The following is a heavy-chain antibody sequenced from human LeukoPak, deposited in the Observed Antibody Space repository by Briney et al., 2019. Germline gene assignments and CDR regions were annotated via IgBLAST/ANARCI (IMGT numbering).Heavy chain of an antibody. J-gene: IGHJ5*02. Sequence: GGSLRLSCVASGFTFSTNYMSWVRQAPGKGPEWISIIYRGGDTYYADSVKGRFTISRDNSKNTLYLQMNAVRAEDTAVYYYARDKRYCTSGRCWGVQFGPWGQGTLVTVSS. CDR1: GFTFSTNY. CDR2: IYRGGDT. V-gene: IGHV3-66*01. D-gene: IGHD2-8*01. CDR3: ARDKRYCTSGRCWGVQFGP.